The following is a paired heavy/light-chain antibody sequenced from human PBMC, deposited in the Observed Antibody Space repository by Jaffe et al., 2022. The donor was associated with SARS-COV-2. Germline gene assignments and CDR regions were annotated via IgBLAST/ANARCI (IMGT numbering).Heavy chain of an antibody. Sequence: QVQLVESGGGVVQPGGSLRLSCAVSGFTFSTYDMHWVRQAPGKGLEWVAVISYDGSDKYYADSVKGRFTISRDNSKNTLYVQMNSLTTEDTSVYHCAKGPGYFDYWGQGTLVTVSS. J-gene: IGHJ4*02. CDR2: ISYDGSDK. V-gene: IGHV3-30*18. CDR1: GFTFSTYD. CDR3: AKGPGYFDY.
Light chain of an antibody. CDR2: WAS. V-gene: IGKV4-1*01. CDR3: QQYYSRPYT. Sequence: DIVMTQSPDSLAVSLGERATISCKSSQSVLYRSNNENYLAWYQRKPGQPPKLLIYWASTRESGVPDRFSGSGSGTDFTLTISSLQAEDVAVYYCQQYYSRPYTFGQGTKLEIK. CDR1: QSVLYRSNNENY. J-gene: IGKJ2*01.